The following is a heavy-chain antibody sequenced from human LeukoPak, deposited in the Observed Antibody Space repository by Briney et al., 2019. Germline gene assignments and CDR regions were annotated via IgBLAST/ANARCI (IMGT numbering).Heavy chain of an antibody. J-gene: IGHJ4*02. V-gene: IGHV1-2*02. CDR1: GYTFTGPY. CDR2: INPNSGGT. Sequence: ASLKVSCKASGYTFTGPYIHWMRQAPGQGPEWMGWINPNSGGTKYAQKFQGRVTLTRDTSTSPAYMELSGLRTDDTATYYCARVEYCTKGVCINYDLWGQGTLVTVSS. D-gene: IGHD2-8*01. CDR3: ARVEYCTKGVCINYDL.